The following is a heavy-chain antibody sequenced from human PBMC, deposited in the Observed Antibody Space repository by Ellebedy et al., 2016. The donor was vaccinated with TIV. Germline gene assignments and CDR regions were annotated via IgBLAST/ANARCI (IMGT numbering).Heavy chain of an antibody. J-gene: IGHJ3*01. CDR2: IFYSGTT. Sequence: MPSETLSLTCTVSGGSMSDYYWTWIRQPPGKALDWIGSIFYSGTTIHNPSLKSRVTISLDTSRNRFSLRLNSVTAADSAVYYCARTVYAILTGDAFDVWGQGTMVTVSS. CDR1: GGSMSDYY. D-gene: IGHD3-9*01. V-gene: IGHV4-59*13. CDR3: ARTVYAILTGDAFDV.